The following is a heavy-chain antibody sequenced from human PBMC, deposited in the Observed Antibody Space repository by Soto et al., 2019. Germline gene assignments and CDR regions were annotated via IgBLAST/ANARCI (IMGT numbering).Heavy chain of an antibody. CDR3: ARMVGATLVDF. D-gene: IGHD1-26*01. Sequence: QVQLQESGPGLVRPSGTLSLTCAVSGASISSTTSVNWWSWVRQPPGKGLEWIGEIYHSGSTNYNPSLKSRVTMSVDKSKNQCSLKLSSVTAADTAVYYCARMVGATLVDFWGQGTLVTVSS. V-gene: IGHV4-4*02. J-gene: IGHJ4*02. CDR1: GASISSTTSVNW. CDR2: IYHSGST.